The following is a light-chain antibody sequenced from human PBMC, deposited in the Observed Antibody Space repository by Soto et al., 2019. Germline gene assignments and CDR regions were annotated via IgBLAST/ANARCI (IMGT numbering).Light chain of an antibody. J-gene: IGKJ4*01. CDR2: ATS. V-gene: IGKV1-27*01. CDR1: QAISSY. CDR3: QKHNHAPT. Sequence: DIPLTQSPSSLSASVGDRVTITCRAGQAISSYLAWYQQKPGKVPELLIYATSTLQSGAPSRFSGSGSGTDFTLTISSMQAEDVATYYCQKHNHAPTFGGGNNVDIK.